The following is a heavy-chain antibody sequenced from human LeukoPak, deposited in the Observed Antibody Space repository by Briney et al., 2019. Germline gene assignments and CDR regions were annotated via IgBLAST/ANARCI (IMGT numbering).Heavy chain of an antibody. CDR2: INPNSGGT. D-gene: IGHD3-10*01. J-gene: IGHJ4*02. Sequence: GASVKVSCKASGYTFTGYYMHWVRQAPGQGLEWMGWINPNSGGTNYAQKFQGRVTMTRDTSISTAYMELSRLRSDDTAVYYCARVPKGYGSGRLFDYWGQGTLVTVSS. V-gene: IGHV1-2*02. CDR3: ARVPKGYGSGRLFDY. CDR1: GYTFTGYY.